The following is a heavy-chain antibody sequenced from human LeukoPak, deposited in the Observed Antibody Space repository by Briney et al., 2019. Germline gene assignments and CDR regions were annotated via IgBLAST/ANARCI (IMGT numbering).Heavy chain of an antibody. Sequence: SETLSLTCTVSGGSISSGDYYWSWIRQPPGKGLEWIGYIYYSGGTYYNPSLKSRVTISVDTSKNQFSLKLSSVTAADTAVYYCARGRRRLLPPYFDYWGQGTLVTVSS. CDR3: ARGRRRLLPPYFDY. J-gene: IGHJ4*02. CDR1: GGSISSGDYY. D-gene: IGHD3-22*01. CDR2: IYYSGGT. V-gene: IGHV4-30-4*01.